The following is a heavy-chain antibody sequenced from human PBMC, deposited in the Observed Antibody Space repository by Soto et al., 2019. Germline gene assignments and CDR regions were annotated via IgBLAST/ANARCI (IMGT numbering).Heavy chain of an antibody. CDR2: IKSKTDGGTT. D-gene: IGHD2-2*01. CDR3: TTSLGPAAPYYYYGMDV. Sequence: GGSLRLSCAASGFTFSNAWMSWVRQAPGKGLEWVGRIKSKTDGGTTDYAAPVKGRFTISRDDSKNTLYLQMNSLKTEDTAVYYCTTSLGPAAPYYYYGMDVWGQGTTVTVSS. V-gene: IGHV3-15*01. CDR1: GFTFSNAW. J-gene: IGHJ6*02.